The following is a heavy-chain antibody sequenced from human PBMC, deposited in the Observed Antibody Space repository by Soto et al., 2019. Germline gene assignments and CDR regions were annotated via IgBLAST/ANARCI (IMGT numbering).Heavy chain of an antibody. CDR3: ARGHSTDCSNGVCSFFYNHEMDV. CDR1: GYSFTDYH. J-gene: IGHJ6*02. D-gene: IGHD2-8*01. V-gene: IGHV1-2*04. Sequence: ASVKFSCQASGYSFTDYHIHWVRQAPGQGLEWLGRINPKSGGTSTAQKFQGWVTMTRDRSISTVYMELTRLRSDDTAVYFCARGHSTDCSNGVCSFFYNHEMDVWGQGTTVTVSS. CDR2: INPKSGGT.